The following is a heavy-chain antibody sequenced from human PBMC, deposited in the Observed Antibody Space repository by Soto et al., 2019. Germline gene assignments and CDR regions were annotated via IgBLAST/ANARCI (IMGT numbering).Heavy chain of an antibody. J-gene: IGHJ1*01. V-gene: IGHV1-46*01. Sequence: QVQLVQSGAEVKKPGASVKVSCKASGYTFTSYYMHWVRQAPGQGLEWMGIINPSGGSTSYAQKFQGRVTKTRDTSTSTVYMELSSLRSEDTAVYYCARGGGLDYGGNWAEYFQHWGQGTLVTVSS. CDR1: GYTFTSYY. CDR2: INPSGGST. CDR3: ARGGGLDYGGNWAEYFQH. D-gene: IGHD4-17*01.